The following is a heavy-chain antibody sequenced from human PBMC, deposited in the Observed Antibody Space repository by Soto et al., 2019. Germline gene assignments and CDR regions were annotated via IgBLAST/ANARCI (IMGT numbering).Heavy chain of an antibody. Sequence: SVKVSCKASGFTFTSSAVQWVRQARGQRLEWIGWIVVGSGNTNYAQKFQERVTITRDMSTSTAYMELSSLRSEDTAVYYCAADRHYYDSSGYPRLDYGMDVWGQGTTVTVSS. J-gene: IGHJ6*02. CDR3: AADRHYYDSSGYPRLDYGMDV. D-gene: IGHD3-22*01. V-gene: IGHV1-58*01. CDR1: GFTFTSSA. CDR2: IVVGSGNT.